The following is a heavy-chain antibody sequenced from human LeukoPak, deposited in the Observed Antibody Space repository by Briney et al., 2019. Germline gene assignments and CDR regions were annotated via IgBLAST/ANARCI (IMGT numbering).Heavy chain of an antibody. CDR1: GYTFTSYA. J-gene: IGHJ3*02. V-gene: IGHV7-4-1*02. CDR2: INTNTGNP. CDR3: ARESWAGYSDAFDI. D-gene: IGHD5-18*01. Sequence: ASVKVSCKASGYTFTSYAMNWVRQAPGQGLEWMGWINTNTGNPTYAQGFTGRFVFSLDTSVSTAYLQISSLKAEDTAVYYCARESWAGYSDAFDIWGQGTMVTVSS.